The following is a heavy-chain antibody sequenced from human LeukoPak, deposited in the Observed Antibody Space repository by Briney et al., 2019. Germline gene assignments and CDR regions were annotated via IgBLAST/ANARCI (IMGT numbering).Heavy chain of an antibody. CDR1: GFTFDDYA. CDR3: AKEEDASFDY. CDR2: ISWNSGSI. D-gene: IGHD2-15*01. Sequence: GRSLRLSCAASGFTFDDYAMHWVRQAPGKGLEWVSGISWNSGSIGYADSVKGRFTISRDNAKNSLYLQMNSLRAEDTALYYCAKEEDASFDYWGQGTLVTVSS. V-gene: IGHV3-9*01. J-gene: IGHJ4*02.